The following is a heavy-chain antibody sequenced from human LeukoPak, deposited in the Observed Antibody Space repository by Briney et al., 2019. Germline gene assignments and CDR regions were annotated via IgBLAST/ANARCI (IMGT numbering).Heavy chain of an antibody. CDR1: GYTLTELS. V-gene: IGHV1-24*01. D-gene: IGHD1-26*01. J-gene: IGHJ3*02. Sequence: ASVKVSCKVSGYTLTELSMHWVRQAPGKGLEWMGGFDPEDGETIYAQKFQGRVTMTEDPSTDTAYMELSSLRSEDTAVYYCARDFAGIVGATAFDIWGQGTMVTVSS. CDR3: ARDFAGIVGATAFDI. CDR2: FDPEDGET.